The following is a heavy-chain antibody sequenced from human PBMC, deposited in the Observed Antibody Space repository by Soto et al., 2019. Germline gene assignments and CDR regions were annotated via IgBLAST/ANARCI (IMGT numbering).Heavy chain of an antibody. CDR2: ISRSGNST. V-gene: IGHV3-23*01. D-gene: IGHD3-9*01. CDR3: TKDAKILDWLPTSYYFDF. CDR1: GLSFSSYA. J-gene: IGHJ4*02. Sequence: EVQVLESGGGLAQPGRSLRLSCAVSGLSFSSYAMTWVRQSPGKGLEWVSSISRSGNSTYSADSVRGRFTIYRDNSKNTLDLQMNSRRAEDTAFYYCTKDAKILDWLPTSYYFDFWGQGTLVTVSS.